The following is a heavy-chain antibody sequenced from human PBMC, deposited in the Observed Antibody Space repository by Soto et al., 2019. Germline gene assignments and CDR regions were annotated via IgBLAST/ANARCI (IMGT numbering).Heavy chain of an antibody. D-gene: IGHD3-9*01. CDR2: IYWDDDK. CDR1: GFSITTNRVG. Sequence: QITLKESGPSLVKPTQTLTLTCTFSGFSITTNRVGVGWIRQPPGKAPEWLALIYWDDDKRYSPSLKSRLTLTKAASTNQVVLTMTHMDPVDSGTSFCAYLTLRLGIGHNFDYWGQGTVVTVSS. CDR3: AYLTLRLGIGHNFDY. J-gene: IGHJ4*02. V-gene: IGHV2-5*02.